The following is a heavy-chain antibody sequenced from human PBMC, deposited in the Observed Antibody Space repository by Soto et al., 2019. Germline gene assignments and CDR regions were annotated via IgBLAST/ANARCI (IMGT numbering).Heavy chain of an antibody. D-gene: IGHD2-2*01. CDR3: AARVVPAAVGLYYYGMDV. J-gene: IGHJ6*02. CDR2: IIPIFGTA. V-gene: IGHV1-69*06. CDR1: GGTFSSYA. Sequence: SVKVSCKASGGTFSSYAISWVRQAPGQGLEWMGGIIPIFGTANYAQKFQGRVTITADKSTSTAYMELSSLRSEDTAVYYCAARVVPAAVGLYYYGMDVWGQGTTVTVSS.